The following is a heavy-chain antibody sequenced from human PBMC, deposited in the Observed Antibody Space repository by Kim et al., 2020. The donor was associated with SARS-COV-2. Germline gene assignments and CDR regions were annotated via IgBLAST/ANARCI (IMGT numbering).Heavy chain of an antibody. D-gene: IGHD3-10*01. V-gene: IGHV5-51*01. Sequence: GESLKISCKASGYDFSKAWIGWVRQMPGKGLEWMALIWPGDSETTFSPSFQGQVTVSADRSNSTAYLHWSSLKSSDTAIYYCVRRPPFVRGLTSGRTWFDPWGQGTLVTVSS. CDR1: GYDFSKAW. J-gene: IGHJ5*02. CDR3: VRRPPFVRGLTSGRTWFDP. CDR2: IWPGDSET.